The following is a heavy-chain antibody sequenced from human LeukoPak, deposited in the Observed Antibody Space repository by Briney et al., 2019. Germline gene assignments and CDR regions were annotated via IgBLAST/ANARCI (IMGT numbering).Heavy chain of an antibody. Sequence: PGGSLRLSCAASGFTFSSNAMSWVRQAPGKGLEWVSAISGTVGSTYYADSVKGRFTISRDNSKNTLYLQMNSLRAEDTAVYYCAKDRGSIAVAGIDYWGQGTLVTVSS. J-gene: IGHJ4*02. CDR2: ISGTVGST. V-gene: IGHV3-23*01. D-gene: IGHD6-19*01. CDR3: AKDRGSIAVAGIDY. CDR1: GFTFSSNA.